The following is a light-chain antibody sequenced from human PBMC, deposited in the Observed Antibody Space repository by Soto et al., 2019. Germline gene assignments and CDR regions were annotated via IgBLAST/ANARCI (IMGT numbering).Light chain of an antibody. Sequence: EIVMTQSPATLSVSPGERATLSCRASQSVSSKLTWYQQKPGQPPRLLIYGASTRATGIPARFSGSGSGTEVTLTISSLQSEDNAVYYCQQYINWPPLTFGGGTKVEIK. CDR3: QQYINWPPLT. CDR2: GAS. J-gene: IGKJ4*01. CDR1: QSVSSK. V-gene: IGKV3-15*01.